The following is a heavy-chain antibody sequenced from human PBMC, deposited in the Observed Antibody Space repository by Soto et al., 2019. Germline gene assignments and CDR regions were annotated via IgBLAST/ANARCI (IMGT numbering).Heavy chain of an antibody. CDR2: IYSGGST. V-gene: IGHV3-66*01. CDR3: ARDSELSPHYYYYYGMDV. J-gene: IGHJ6*02. D-gene: IGHD3-16*02. Sequence: GGSLRLSCAASGFTVSSNYMSWVRQAPGKGLEWVSVIYSGGSTYYADSVKGRFTISRDNSKNTLYLQMNSLRAEDTAVYYCARDSELSPHYYYYYGMDVWGQGTTVTASS. CDR1: GFTVSSNY.